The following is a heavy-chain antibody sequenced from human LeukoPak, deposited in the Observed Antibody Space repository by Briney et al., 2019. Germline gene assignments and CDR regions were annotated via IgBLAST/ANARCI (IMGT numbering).Heavy chain of an antibody. Sequence: PGGSLRLSCAASGFTFSSYSMNWVRQAPGKGLEWVSAISGSGGSTYYADSVKGRFTISRDNSKNSLYLQMNSLRAEDTALYYCAKSPDSSGYYYDYWGQGTLVTVSS. J-gene: IGHJ4*02. V-gene: IGHV3-43D*03. D-gene: IGHD3-22*01. CDR1: GFTFSSYS. CDR3: AKSPDSSGYYYDY. CDR2: ISGSGGST.